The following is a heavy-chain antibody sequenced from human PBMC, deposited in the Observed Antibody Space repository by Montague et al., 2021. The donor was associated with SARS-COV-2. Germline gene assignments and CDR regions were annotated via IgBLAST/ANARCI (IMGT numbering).Heavy chain of an antibody. CDR3: ASDLWGLEPL. J-gene: IGHJ4*02. CDR1: GFTFSSHL. D-gene: IGHD3-16*01. CDR2: ISSSSSYI. V-gene: IGHV3-21*01. Sequence: SLRLSCAASGFTFSSHLMNWVRQAPGKGLKWVSCISSSSSYISYADTVKGQFTITRDNAKNSLFLQMNSLRAEDTAVYYCASDLWGLEPLWGQGTLVTVSS.